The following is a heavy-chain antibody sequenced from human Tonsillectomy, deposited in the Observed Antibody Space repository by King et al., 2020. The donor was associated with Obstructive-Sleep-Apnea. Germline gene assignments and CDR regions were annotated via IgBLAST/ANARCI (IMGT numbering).Heavy chain of an antibody. Sequence: VQLVESGGGVVQPGRSLRLSCAASGFTFSSYAMHWVRQAPGKGLEGVAVISFDGSNKYYADSVKGRFTISRDNSNNTLYLQMNSLRAEDTAVYYCARPGYCSSTSCYSDFDYWGQGTLVTVSS. V-gene: IGHV3-30*04. CDR2: ISFDGSNK. J-gene: IGHJ4*02. D-gene: IGHD2-2*01. CDR1: GFTFSSYA. CDR3: ARPGYCSSTSCYSDFDY.